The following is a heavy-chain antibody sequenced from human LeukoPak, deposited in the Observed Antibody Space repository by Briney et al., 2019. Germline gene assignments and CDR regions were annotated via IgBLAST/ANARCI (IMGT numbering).Heavy chain of an antibody. V-gene: IGHV3-23*01. Sequence: AGSLRLSCVASGFTFSTYGMSWVRQAPGKGLEWVSAISGSGGSTYYADSVKGRFTISRDNSKNTLYLQMNSLRAEDTAVYYCAKDGGEYYDILTGYYPRLYYMDVWGKGTTVTISS. J-gene: IGHJ6*03. CDR2: ISGSGGST. CDR3: AKDGGEYYDILTGYYPRLYYMDV. D-gene: IGHD3-9*01. CDR1: GFTFSTYG.